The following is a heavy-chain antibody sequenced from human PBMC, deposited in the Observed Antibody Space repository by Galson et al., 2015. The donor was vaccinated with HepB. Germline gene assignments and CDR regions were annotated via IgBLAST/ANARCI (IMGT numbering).Heavy chain of an antibody. CDR2: ISGSGDVT. CDR1: GFTFNMYV. Sequence: SLRLSCAASGFTFNMYVLTWVRQAPGKGLEWVSGISGSGDVTIYADSVKGRFTVSRDNSKNTLYLQMNSLRADDTAIYYCLPVTVVSVWGQGTMVTVSS. V-gene: IGHV3-23*01. CDR3: LPVTVVSV. J-gene: IGHJ3*01. D-gene: IGHD2-21*02.